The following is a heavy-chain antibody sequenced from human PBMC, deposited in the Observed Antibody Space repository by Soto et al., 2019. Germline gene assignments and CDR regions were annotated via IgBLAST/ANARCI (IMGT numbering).Heavy chain of an antibody. CDR1: GGTFSRYA. CDR3: ARLGTPYYSSSWGNWFDP. J-gene: IGHJ5*02. CDR2: IILIFGTA. D-gene: IGHD6-13*01. V-gene: IGHV1-69*01. Sequence: QVQLVQSGARVKRHGPPVKVSCRPSGGTFSRYAISGGRRAPGQGLEWMGGIILIFGTANYAQKFQGRVTITADESTSTAYMELSSLRSEDTAVYYCARLGTPYYSSSWGNWFDPWGQGTLVTVSS.